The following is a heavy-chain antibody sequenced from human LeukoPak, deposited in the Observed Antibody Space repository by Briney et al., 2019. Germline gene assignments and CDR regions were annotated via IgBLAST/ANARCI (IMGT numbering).Heavy chain of an antibody. Sequence: ASVKVSCKASGYTFTSYYMHWVRQAPGQGLEWMGIINPSGGSTSYAQKFQGRVTMTRDMSTSTVYMELSSLRSEDTAVYYCAREAGPKGTGSYYYYYMDVWAKGPRSPSP. D-gene: IGHD1-1*01. CDR3: AREAGPKGTGSYYYYYMDV. J-gene: IGHJ6*03. V-gene: IGHV1-46*01. CDR1: GYTFTSYY. CDR2: INPSGGST.